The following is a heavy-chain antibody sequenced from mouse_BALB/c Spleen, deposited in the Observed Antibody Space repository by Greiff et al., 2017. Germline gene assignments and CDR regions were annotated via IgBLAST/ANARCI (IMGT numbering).Heavy chain of an antibody. CDR2: IYPGDGDT. D-gene: IGHD2-1*01. V-gene: IGHV1-80*01. J-gene: IGHJ2*01. CDR3: ARRVIYGNSDY. CDR1: GYAFSSYW. Sequence: GQLQQSGAELVRPGSSVKISCKASGYAFSSYWMNWVKQRPGQGLEWIGQIYPGDGDTNYTGKFKGKATLTADKSSSTAYMQLSSLTSEDSAVYFCARRVIYGNSDYWGQGTTLTVSS.